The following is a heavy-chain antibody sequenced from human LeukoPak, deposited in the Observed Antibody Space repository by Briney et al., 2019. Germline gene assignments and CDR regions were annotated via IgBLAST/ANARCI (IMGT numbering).Heavy chain of an antibody. CDR2: INHSGST. D-gene: IGHD3-10*01. Sequence: SETLSLTCAVYGGSFSGYYWSWIRQPPGKGLEWIGEINHSGSTNYNPSLKSRVTISVDTSKNQFSLKLSSVTAADTAVYYCASELLWFGELLPDAFDIWGQGTMVTVSS. J-gene: IGHJ3*02. V-gene: IGHV4-34*01. CDR3: ASELLWFGELLPDAFDI. CDR1: GGSFSGYY.